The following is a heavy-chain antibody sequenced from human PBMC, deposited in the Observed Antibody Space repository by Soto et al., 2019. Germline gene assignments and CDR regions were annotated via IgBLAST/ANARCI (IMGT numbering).Heavy chain of an antibody. CDR2: IWYDGSNK. D-gene: IGHD2-2*01. CDR3: AREGCSSTSCYSDYYYGMDV. CDR1: GFTFSSYG. J-gene: IGHJ6*02. V-gene: IGHV3-33*01. Sequence: VQLLESGGGLVQPGGSLRLSCAASGFTFSSYGMHWVRQAPGKGLEWVAVIWYDGSNKYYADSVKGRFTISRDNSKNTLYLQMNSLRAEDTAVYYCAREGCSSTSCYSDYYYGMDVWGQGTTVTVSS.